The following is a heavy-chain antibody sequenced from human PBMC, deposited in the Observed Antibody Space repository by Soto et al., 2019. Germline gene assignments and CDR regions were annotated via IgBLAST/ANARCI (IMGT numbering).Heavy chain of an antibody. CDR1: GFTFSGSV. D-gene: IGHD6-19*01. V-gene: IGHV3-73*01. CDR2: IRSKDDSYAT. J-gene: IGHJ4*02. CDR3: VAMAGPSQPYFDY. Sequence: GGSLRLSCAASGFTFSGSVIHWVRQASGKGLEWVGRIRSKDDSYATAYAASVKGRFTISRDDSKNTAFLQMNSLKTEDTAVYYCVAMAGPSQPYFDYWGQGTLVTVSS.